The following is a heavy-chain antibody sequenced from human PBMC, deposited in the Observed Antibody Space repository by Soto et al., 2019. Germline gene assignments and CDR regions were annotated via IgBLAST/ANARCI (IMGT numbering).Heavy chain of an antibody. V-gene: IGHV1-69*01. CDR1: GDKFSTYA. CDR3: ARGGKERFRGSGMDV. CDR2: IITFFGAA. J-gene: IGHJ6*02. Sequence: QVQLVQSGAEVRKPGSSVRVACKASGDKFSTYAINWVRQVPGQGLEWLGGIITFFGAAMYAQKFQGRDTITADESATTAYMELSSLRSEDTAVYYCARGGKERFRGSGMDVWGQGTTVTVSS. D-gene: IGHD1-1*01.